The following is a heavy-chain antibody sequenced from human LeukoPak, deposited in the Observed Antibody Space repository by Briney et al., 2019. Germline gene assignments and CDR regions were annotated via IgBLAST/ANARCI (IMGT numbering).Heavy chain of an antibody. CDR3: ARERVSGSYLDDY. J-gene: IGHJ4*02. CDR2: INSDGSST. CDR1: GFTFSSHW. V-gene: IGHV3-74*01. Sequence: GGALRLSCAASGFTFSSHWMHWVRQAPGKGLVWVSRINSDGSSTSYADTVKGRFTISRDNAKNTLYLQMNSLRAEDTAIYYCARERVSGSYLDDYWGQGTPVTVSS. D-gene: IGHD1-26*01.